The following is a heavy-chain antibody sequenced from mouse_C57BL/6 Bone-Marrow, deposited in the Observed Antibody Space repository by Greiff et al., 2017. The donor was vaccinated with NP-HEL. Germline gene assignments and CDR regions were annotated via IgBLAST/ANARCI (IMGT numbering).Heavy chain of an antibody. D-gene: IGHD3-3*01. Sequence: QVQLQQSGAELVRPGTSVKVSCKASGYAFTNYLIEWVKQRPGQGLEWIGVINPGSGGTNYNEKFKGKATLTADKSSSTADMQLSSLTSEDSAVYFCARKRGPPRDYWGQGTTLTVSS. J-gene: IGHJ2*01. CDR3: ARKRGPPRDY. CDR1: GYAFTNYL. V-gene: IGHV1-54*01. CDR2: INPGSGGT.